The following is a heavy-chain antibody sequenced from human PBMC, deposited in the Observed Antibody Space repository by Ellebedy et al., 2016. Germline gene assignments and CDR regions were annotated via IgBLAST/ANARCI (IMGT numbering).Heavy chain of an antibody. V-gene: IGHV3-74*01. J-gene: IGHJ5*02. CDR2: INTDGTYT. Sequence: GESLKISXAASGFTFSNYWMHWVRQAPGKGLVWVSRINTDGTYTSYADSVKGRFTISRDNSKNTLYLQMNSLRAEDTAVYYCVRDRSGSYPARRTQFDPWGQGTLVTVSS. CDR3: VRDRSGSYPARRTQFDP. D-gene: IGHD1-26*01. CDR1: GFTFSNYW.